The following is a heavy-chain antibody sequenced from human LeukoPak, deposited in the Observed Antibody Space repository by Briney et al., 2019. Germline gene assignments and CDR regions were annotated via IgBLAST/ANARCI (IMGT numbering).Heavy chain of an antibody. CDR1: GGSISSYY. V-gene: IGHV4-59*12. CDR3: ARGEPGDTAMVAFDY. Sequence: SETLSLTCTVSGGSISSYYWSWIRQPPGKGLEWIGYIYYSGSTNYNPSLKSRVTISVDTSKNQFSLKLSSVTAADTAVYYCARGEPGDTAMVAFDYWGQGTLVTVSS. D-gene: IGHD5-18*01. CDR2: IYYSGST. J-gene: IGHJ4*02.